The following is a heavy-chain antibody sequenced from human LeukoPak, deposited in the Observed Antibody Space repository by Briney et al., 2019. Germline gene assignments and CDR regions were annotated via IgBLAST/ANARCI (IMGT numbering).Heavy chain of an antibody. CDR2: IYGGGSGST. J-gene: IGHJ4*02. Sequence: PGGSLRLSCAASGFTFSNAWMSWVRRAPGKGLEGVSGIYGGGSGSTFYAESVKGRFTIPRDNSKNTLYLQMNSLRAEDTAVYYCAKDSSGSWGQETRVTVSS. CDR3: AKDSSGS. CDR1: GFTFSNAW. V-gene: IGHV3-23*01. D-gene: IGHD1-26*01.